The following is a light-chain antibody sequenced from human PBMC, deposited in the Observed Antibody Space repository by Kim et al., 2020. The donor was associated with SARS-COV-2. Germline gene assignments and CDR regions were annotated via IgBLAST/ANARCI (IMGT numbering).Light chain of an antibody. CDR3: QHDA. CDR2: GAS. Sequence: FPAVLSASAGERVTLSSSASQSVGYNVAWYQQRSGQAPRLLIYGASTRATGIPARFSGSGSGTDFTLTISNLQSEDFAVYYCQHDAFGGGTKLEI. J-gene: IGKJ4*01. CDR1: QSVGYN. V-gene: IGKV3-15*01.